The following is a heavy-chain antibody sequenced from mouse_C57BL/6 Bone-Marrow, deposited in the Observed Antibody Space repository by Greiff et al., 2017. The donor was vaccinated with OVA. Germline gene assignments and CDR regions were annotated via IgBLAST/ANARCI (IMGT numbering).Heavy chain of an antibody. CDR2: ISYDGSN. Sequence: EVKLQESGPGLVKPSQSLSLTCSVTGYSITSGYFWNWIRQFPGNKLEWVGYISYDGSNNYNPSLKNRISITRDTSKNQFFLKLNSVTTEDTATYYCARRGGVGYWGQGTTLTVSA. CDR3: ARRGGVGY. CDR1: GYSITSGYF. V-gene: IGHV3-6*01. D-gene: IGHD1-1*01. J-gene: IGHJ2*01.